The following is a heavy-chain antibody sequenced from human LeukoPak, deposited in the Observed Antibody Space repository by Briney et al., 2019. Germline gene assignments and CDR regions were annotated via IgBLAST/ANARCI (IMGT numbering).Heavy chain of an antibody. CDR2: ISGSGGST. V-gene: IGHV3-23*01. D-gene: IGHD5-12*01. CDR3: AKRRVGYDWGFYYYGMDV. CDR1: GFTFSSYA. J-gene: IGHJ6*02. Sequence: GGSLRLSCAASGFTFSSYAMSWVRQAPGKGLEWVSAISGSGGSTYYADSVKGRFTISRDNSKNTLYLQMNSLRAEDTAVYYCAKRRVGYDWGFYYYGMDVWGQGTTVTVSS.